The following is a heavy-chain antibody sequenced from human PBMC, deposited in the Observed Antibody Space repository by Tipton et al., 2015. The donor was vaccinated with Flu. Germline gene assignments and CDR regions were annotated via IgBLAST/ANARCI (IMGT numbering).Heavy chain of an antibody. CDR1: GFTFSSYE. D-gene: IGHD2-8*02. V-gene: IGHV3-48*03. CDR2: ISSSASTI. J-gene: IGHJ6*02. CDR3: ARDLLGYYYYGMDV. Sequence: LSLTCAASGFTFSSYEMNWVRQAPGKGLEWVSYISSSASTIYYADSVRGRFTISRDNAKNSLSLQMNSLRAEDTAVYYCARDLLGYYYYGMDVWGQGTTVTVSS.